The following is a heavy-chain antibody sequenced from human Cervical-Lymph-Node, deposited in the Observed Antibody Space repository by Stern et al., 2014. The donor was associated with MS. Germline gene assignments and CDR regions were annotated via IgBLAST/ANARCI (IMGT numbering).Heavy chain of an antibody. CDR3: AREGWFDP. CDR2: INPKSGGT. Sequence: VQLVQSGAEVKKPGASVKVSCKASGYTFTGHYMHWVRQAPGQGLEWMGRINPKSGGTNYAQKFQGRVTIARETSIRTAYMELSRLGSDDTAVYYCAREGWFDPWGQGTLVTVSS. J-gene: IGHJ5*02. CDR1: GYTFTGHY. V-gene: IGHV1-2*06.